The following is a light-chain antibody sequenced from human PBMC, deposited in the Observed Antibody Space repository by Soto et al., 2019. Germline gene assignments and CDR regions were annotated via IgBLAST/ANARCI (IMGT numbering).Light chain of an antibody. V-gene: IGKV4-1*01. CDR1: QSVLFSSNNKDY. Sequence: DIVMTQSPDSLAVSLGERATINCKSSQSVLFSSNNKDYLPWYQQKPGQPPKLLIYWASTRESGVPDRLSGSGSGTDFTLTISSLQAEDVAVYYCQRYFSTPWTFGQGTKVEIK. CDR2: WAS. CDR3: QRYFSTPWT. J-gene: IGKJ1*01.